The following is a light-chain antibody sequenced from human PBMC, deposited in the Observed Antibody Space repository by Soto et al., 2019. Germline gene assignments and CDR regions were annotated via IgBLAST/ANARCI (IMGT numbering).Light chain of an antibody. CDR1: SSNTGAGYD. CDR2: GNN. Sequence: QSVLTQPPSVSEAPGQRVTISCTGSSSNTGAGYDVHWYKQFPGTAPKLLIYGNNNRPSGVPGRFSGSKSGTSASLAITGLQVEDEANYYCQSYDSSLSGFVFGTGTKVTVL. J-gene: IGLJ1*01. CDR3: QSYDSSLSGFV. V-gene: IGLV1-40*01.